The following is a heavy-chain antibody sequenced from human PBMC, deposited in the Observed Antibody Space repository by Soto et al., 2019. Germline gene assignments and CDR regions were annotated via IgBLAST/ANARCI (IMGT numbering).Heavy chain of an antibody. CDR2: INPSGGST. V-gene: IGHV1-46*01. CDR3: ATNGGIAAPLYDY. J-gene: IGHJ4*02. D-gene: IGHD6-13*01. Sequence: GVSVDVSWTPSGYSFACYNSHCVRQAPGQGLEWMGIINPSGGSTSYAQKFQGRVTMTRDTSTSTVYMELSSLRSEDTAVYYCATNGGIAAPLYDYWGQGTLVTVSS. CDR1: GYSFACYN.